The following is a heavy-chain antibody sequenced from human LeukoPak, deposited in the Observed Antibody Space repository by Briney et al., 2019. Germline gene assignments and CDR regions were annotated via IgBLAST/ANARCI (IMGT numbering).Heavy chain of an antibody. D-gene: IGHD2-15*01. CDR2: ISRSSSYT. V-gene: IGHV3-11*06. J-gene: IGHJ4*02. CDR1: GFIFSDYY. Sequence: NSGGSLRLSCAASGFIFSDYYMSWIRQAPGKGLEWVSYISRSSSYTNYADSVKGRFTISRDNAKNSLYLQMNSLRAEDTAVYYCSQGSAQYFDYWGQGTLVTVSS. CDR3: SQGSAQYFDY.